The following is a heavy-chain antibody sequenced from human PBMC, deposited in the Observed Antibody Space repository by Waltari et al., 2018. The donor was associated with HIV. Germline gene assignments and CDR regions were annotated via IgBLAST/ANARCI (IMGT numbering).Heavy chain of an antibody. CDR2: ISYDGSNK. D-gene: IGHD6-13*01. Sequence: QVQLVESGGGVVQPGRSLRLSCAASGFTFSSYAMHWVRQAPGKGLEGVAVISYDGSNKYYADSVKGRFTISRDNSKNTLYLQMNSLRAEDTAVYYCARAMSSSWYGQFDYWGQGTLVTVSS. J-gene: IGHJ4*02. V-gene: IGHV3-30*04. CDR3: ARAMSSSWYGQFDY. CDR1: GFTFSSYA.